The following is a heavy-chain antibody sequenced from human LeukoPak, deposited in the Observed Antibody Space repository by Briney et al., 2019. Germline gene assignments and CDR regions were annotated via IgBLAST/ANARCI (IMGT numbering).Heavy chain of an antibody. CDR3: AREFYGDEKKVDY. Sequence: GGSLRLSCAASGFTFSTYAMHWVRQAPGKGLYWVAVISYDGSDKYYADSVKGRFTISRDNSKNTLYLQINSLRAEDTAVYYCAREFYGDEKKVDYWGQGTLVTVSS. CDR1: GFTFSTYA. J-gene: IGHJ4*02. CDR2: ISYDGSDK. D-gene: IGHD4-17*01. V-gene: IGHV3-30-3*01.